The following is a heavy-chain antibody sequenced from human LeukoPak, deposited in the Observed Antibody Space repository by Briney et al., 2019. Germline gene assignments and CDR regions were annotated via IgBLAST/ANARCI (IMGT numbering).Heavy chain of an antibody. CDR2: INAGNGNT. V-gene: IGHV1-3*01. CDR1: GYTFTSYA. D-gene: IGHD3-22*01. J-gene: IGHJ3*02. CDR3: ARDREPSNYYDSSGYYPEGFDI. Sequence: ASVKVSCEASGYTFTSYAMHWVRQAPGQRLEWMGWINAGNGNTKYSQKFQGRVTITRDTSASTAYMELSSLRSEDTAVYYCARDREPSNYYDSSGYYPEGFDIWGQGTMVTVSS.